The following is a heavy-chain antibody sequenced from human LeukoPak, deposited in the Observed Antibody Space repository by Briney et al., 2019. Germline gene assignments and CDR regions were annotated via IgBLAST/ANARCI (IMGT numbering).Heavy chain of an antibody. V-gene: IGHV3-23*01. J-gene: IGHJ4*02. CDR3: AKIAEAVSSNYYFDY. D-gene: IGHD2-21*01. CDR2: ISGSGGNT. CDR1: GFTFSSYA. Sequence: GGSLRLSCAASGFTFSSYAMSWVRQAPGKGLEWVSAISGSGGNTYYADSVKGRFTISRDNSKNTLYLQMNSLRAEDTAVYYCAKIAEAVSSNYYFDYWGQGTLVTVSS.